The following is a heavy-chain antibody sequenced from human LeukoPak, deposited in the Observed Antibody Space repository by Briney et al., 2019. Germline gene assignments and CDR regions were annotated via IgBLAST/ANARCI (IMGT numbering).Heavy chain of an antibody. Sequence: GSLRLSCSASGFPFSTSAIHWVRPAPGKGREYVSAISSNGGGTYYAGSVKGRFTISRDNSKNTLSLQMSSLRPEDTAVYYCVKLPYSDTSAYYVDYWGQGTLVTVSS. D-gene: IGHD3-22*01. CDR2: ISSNGGGT. CDR3: VKLPYSDTSAYYVDY. V-gene: IGHV3-64D*06. CDR1: GFPFSTSA. J-gene: IGHJ4*02.